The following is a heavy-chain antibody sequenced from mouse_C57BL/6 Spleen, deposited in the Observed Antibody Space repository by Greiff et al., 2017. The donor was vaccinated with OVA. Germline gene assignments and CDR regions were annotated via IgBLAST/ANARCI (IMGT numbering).Heavy chain of an antibody. D-gene: IGHD1-1*01. CDR3: ARGGLLRYAMDD. J-gene: IGHJ4*01. CDR1: GYTFTSYW. CDR2: IDPSDSET. Sequence: QVHVKQPGAELVRPGSSVKLSCKASGYTFTSYWMHWVKQRPIQGLEWIGNIDPSDSETNYNQKFKDKATLTVDKSSSTAYMQLSSLTSEDSAVYYCARGGLLRYAMDDWGQGTSVTVAS. V-gene: IGHV1-52*01.